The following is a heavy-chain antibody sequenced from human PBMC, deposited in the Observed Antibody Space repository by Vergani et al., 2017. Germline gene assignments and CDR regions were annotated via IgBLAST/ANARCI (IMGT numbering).Heavy chain of an antibody. CDR2: IYYTGST. Sequence: QAQLQESGPGLVKPSETLSLTCTVSGYSISTSNYYWGWIRQPPGKGLEWIGNIYYTGSTYYNPSLKSRVTISVDTSKDHFSLQLSSVTATDTAVYYCARFPNIVGENWFDSWGQGTLVTVSS. CDR1: GYSISTSNYY. V-gene: IGHV4-39*02. J-gene: IGHJ5*01. CDR3: ARFPNIVGENWFDS. D-gene: IGHD2/OR15-2a*01.